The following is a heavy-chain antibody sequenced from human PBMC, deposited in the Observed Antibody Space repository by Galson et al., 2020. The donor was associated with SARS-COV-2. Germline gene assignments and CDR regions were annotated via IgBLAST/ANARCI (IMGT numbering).Heavy chain of an antibody. J-gene: IGHJ3*02. Sequence: GESLKLSCAASGFTFSSYAMHWVRQAPGKGLEWVAVISYDGSNKYYADSVKGRFTISRDNSKNTLYLQMNSLRAEDTAVYYCARDWSRVLGVLWFGELPSGGAFDIWGQGTMVTVSS. CDR3: ARDWSRVLGVLWFGELPSGGAFDI. CDR2: ISYDGSNK. CDR1: GFTFSSYA. D-gene: IGHD3-10*01. V-gene: IGHV3-30-3*01.